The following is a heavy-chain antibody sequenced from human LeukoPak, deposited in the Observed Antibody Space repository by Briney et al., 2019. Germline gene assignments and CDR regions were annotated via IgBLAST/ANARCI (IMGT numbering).Heavy chain of an antibody. CDR3: AREGPGTYYFDT. Sequence: VASVKVSCKASGGTFSSYAISWVRQAPGQGLEWMGRIIPIFGTANYAQKFQGRVTITTDESTSTAYMELSILRSEDTAVYYCAREGPGTYYFDTWGQGTLVTVSS. V-gene: IGHV1-69*05. CDR1: GGTFSSYA. J-gene: IGHJ4*02. CDR2: IIPIFGTA. D-gene: IGHD1-14*01.